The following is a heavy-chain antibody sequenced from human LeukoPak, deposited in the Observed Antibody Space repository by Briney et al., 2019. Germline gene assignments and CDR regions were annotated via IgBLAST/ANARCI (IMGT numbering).Heavy chain of an antibody. Sequence: ASVKVSCKASGYTFTGYYMHWVRQAPGQGLEWMGWINPNSGGTNYAQKFQGRVTMTRDTSISTAYMELSRLRSDDTAVYYCARPRGVYCSGGSCYSYYFDYWGQGTLVTVSS. V-gene: IGHV1-2*02. CDR1: GYTFTGYY. CDR3: ARPRGVYCSGGSCYSYYFDY. J-gene: IGHJ4*02. D-gene: IGHD2-15*01. CDR2: INPNSGGT.